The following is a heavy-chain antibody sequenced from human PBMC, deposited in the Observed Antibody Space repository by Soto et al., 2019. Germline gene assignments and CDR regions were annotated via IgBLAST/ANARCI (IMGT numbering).Heavy chain of an antibody. D-gene: IGHD3-10*01. CDR2: INHSGST. CDR3: ARGRAYYYGSGSYYNRHFDY. CDR1: GGSFSGYY. J-gene: IGHJ4*02. Sequence: QVQLQQWGAGLLKPSETLSLTCAVYGGSFSGYYWSWIHQPPGKGLEWIGEINHSGSTNYNPSLKSRVTISVDTSKNQFSLKLSSVTAADTAVYYCARGRAYYYGSGSYYNRHFDYWGQGTLVTVSS. V-gene: IGHV4-34*01.